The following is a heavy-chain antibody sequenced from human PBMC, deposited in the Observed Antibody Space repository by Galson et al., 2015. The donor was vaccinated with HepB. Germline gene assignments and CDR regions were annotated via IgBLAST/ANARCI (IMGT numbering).Heavy chain of an antibody. CDR1: GFSCDDYT. V-gene: IGHV3-43*01. CDR2: FSWDGNT. CDR3: AKDIGYGDYDDAFDM. D-gene: IGHD4-17*01. Sequence: SLRLSGAASGFSCDDYTMHWVRQAPGKGLEWISLFSWDGNTYYADSVKGRFTISRDNSKNSLYLQMNSLRTEDTALYYCAKDIGYGDYDDAFDMWGQGTMVTVSS. J-gene: IGHJ3*02.